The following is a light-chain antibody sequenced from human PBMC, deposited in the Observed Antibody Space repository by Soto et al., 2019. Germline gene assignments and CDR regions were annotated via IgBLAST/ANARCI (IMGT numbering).Light chain of an antibody. CDR2: GAS. J-gene: IGKJ1*01. V-gene: IGKV3-20*01. CDR3: QQYSSSRT. CDR1: QRVSSTY. Sequence: EILLTQSPGTLSLSPGERATLSCRASQRVSSTYLAWYQQKPGQAPRLLIYGASNRATGIPARFSGSGSGTDFTLTISRLEPEDFAVYYCQQYSSSRTFGQGTKVDIK.